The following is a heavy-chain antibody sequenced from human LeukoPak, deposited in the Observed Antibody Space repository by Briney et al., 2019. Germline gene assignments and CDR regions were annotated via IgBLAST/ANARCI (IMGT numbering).Heavy chain of an antibody. D-gene: IGHD5-18*01. J-gene: IGHJ4*02. CDR1: GGSISSSSYY. CDR2: IYYSGST. V-gene: IGHV4-39*07. Sequence: TSETLSLTCTVSGGSISSSSYYWGWLRQPPGKGLEWIGSIYYSGSTYYNPSLKSRVTISVDTSKNQFSLKLSSVTAADTAVYYCARDVDTAMDYWGQGTLVTVSS. CDR3: ARDVDTAMDY.